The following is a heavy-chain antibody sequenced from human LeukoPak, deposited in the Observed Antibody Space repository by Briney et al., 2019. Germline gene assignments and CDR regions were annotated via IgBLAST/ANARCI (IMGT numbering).Heavy chain of an antibody. CDR2: INHSGST. CDR3: ARDTYGSGSYYIEY. Sequence: SETLSLTCAVYGGSFSGYYWSWIRQPPGKGLEWIGEINHSGSTNYNPSLKSRVTISVDTSKNQFSLKLSSVTAADTAVYYCARDTYGSGSYYIEYWGQGTLVTVCS. CDR1: GGSFSGYY. V-gene: IGHV4-34*01. D-gene: IGHD3-10*01. J-gene: IGHJ4*02.